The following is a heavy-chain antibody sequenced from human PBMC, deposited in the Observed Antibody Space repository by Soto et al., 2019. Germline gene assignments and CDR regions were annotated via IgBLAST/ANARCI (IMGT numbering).Heavy chain of an antibody. V-gene: IGHV1-3*01. J-gene: IGHJ4*02. CDR3: ARDMGFGLSDY. CDR2: INAGNGNT. CDR1: GYTFTSYA. Sequence: QVQLVQSGAEMKKPGASVKVSCKASGYTFTSYAMHWVCQAPGQRLEWMGWINAGNGNTKYSQKFQGRVTITRDTSASTVYMELSSLRSEDTAVYYCARDMGFGLSDYWGQGTLVTVSS. D-gene: IGHD3-10*01.